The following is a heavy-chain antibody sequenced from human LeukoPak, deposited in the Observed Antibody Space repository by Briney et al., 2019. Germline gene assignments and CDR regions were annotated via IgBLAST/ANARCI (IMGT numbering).Heavy chain of an antibody. CDR3: ARDYYDSSGYYYHFDY. D-gene: IGHD3-22*01. V-gene: IGHV7-4-1*02. CDR2: INTNTGNP. J-gene: IGHJ4*02. CDR1: GYTFTSYG. Sequence: ASVKVSCKASGYTFTSYGISWVRQAPGQGLEWMGWINTNTGNPTYAQGFTGRFVFSLDTSVSTAYLQISSLKAEDTAVYYCARDYYDSSGYYYHFDYWGQGTLVTVSS.